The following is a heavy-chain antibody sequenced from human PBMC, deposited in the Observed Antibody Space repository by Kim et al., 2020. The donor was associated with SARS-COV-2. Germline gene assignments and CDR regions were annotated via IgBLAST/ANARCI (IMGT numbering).Heavy chain of an antibody. Sequence: YPGDSETRYSPSCQGKVTISADKSISTGYLQWSSLKASDTAMYYCARIGDYWGQGTLVTVSS. D-gene: IGHD2-15*01. CDR3: ARIGDY. V-gene: IGHV5-51*01. CDR2: YPGDSET. J-gene: IGHJ4*02.